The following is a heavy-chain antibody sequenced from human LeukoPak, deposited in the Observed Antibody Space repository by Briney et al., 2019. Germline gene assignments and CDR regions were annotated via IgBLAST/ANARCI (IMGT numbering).Heavy chain of an antibody. Sequence: GGSLRLSCAASGFTFSSYGMSWVRQAPGKGLEWISYISSSSSTIYYADSVKGRFTISRDNSKNTLYLQMSSLRAEDTAVYYCAKEGAAMVTSLFFVDYWGQGTLVTVSS. J-gene: IGHJ4*02. CDR1: GFTFSSYG. D-gene: IGHD5-18*01. CDR2: ISSSSSTI. V-gene: IGHV3-48*01. CDR3: AKEGAAMVTSLFFVDY.